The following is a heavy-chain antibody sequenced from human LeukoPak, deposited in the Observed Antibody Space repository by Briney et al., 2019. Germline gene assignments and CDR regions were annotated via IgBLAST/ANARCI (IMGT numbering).Heavy chain of an antibody. V-gene: IGHV4-34*01. CDR2: INHSGST. J-gene: IGHJ6*03. Sequence: PSETLSLTCAVYGGSFSGYYWSWIRQPPGKGLEWIGEINHSGSTNYNPSLKSRVTISVDTSKNQFSLKLSSVTAADTAVYYCARGSSRYSYGYTHYYYYMGVWGKGTTVTVSS. CDR1: GGSFSGYY. D-gene: IGHD5-18*01. CDR3: ARGSSRYSYGYTHYYYYMGV.